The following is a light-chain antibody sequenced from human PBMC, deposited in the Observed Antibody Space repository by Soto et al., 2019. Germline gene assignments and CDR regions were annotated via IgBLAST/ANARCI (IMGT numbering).Light chain of an antibody. Sequence: QSVLTQPPSVSGAPGQRVTISCTGSSSNIGAGYDVHWYQQLPGTAPKLPIYGNSNRPSGVPDRFSGSKSGTSASLAITGLQAEDEVDYYCQSYDSSMSGWVFGGGTKLTVL. CDR1: SSNIGAGYD. J-gene: IGLJ3*02. CDR3: QSYDSSMSGWV. V-gene: IGLV1-40*01. CDR2: GNS.